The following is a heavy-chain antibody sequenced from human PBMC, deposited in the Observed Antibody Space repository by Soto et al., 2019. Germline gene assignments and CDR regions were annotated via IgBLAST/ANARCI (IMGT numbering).Heavy chain of an antibody. Sequence: EVQLVESGGGLVQPGGSLRLSCAASGFTFSSYSMNWVRQAPGKGLEWVSYISSSSSTIYYADSVKGRFTISRGNAKNSLYLQMNSLRAEDTAVYYCARDLNLGSFDYWGQGTLVTVSS. CDR2: ISSSSSTI. J-gene: IGHJ4*02. V-gene: IGHV3-48*01. CDR1: GFTFSSYS. CDR3: ARDLNLGSFDY.